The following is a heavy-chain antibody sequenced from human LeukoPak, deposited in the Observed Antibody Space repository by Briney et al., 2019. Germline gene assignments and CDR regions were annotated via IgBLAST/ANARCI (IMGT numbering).Heavy chain of an antibody. CDR1: GFTFSSYG. CDR3: AKERDYYDSSGYYYY. Sequence: GGSLRLSCEASGFTFSSYGMHWVRQAPGKGLEWVAVISYDGSNKYYADSVKGRFTISRDNSKNTLYLQTNSLRAEDTAVYYCAKERDYYDSSGYYYYWGQGTLVTVSS. J-gene: IGHJ4*02. V-gene: IGHV3-30*18. D-gene: IGHD3-22*01. CDR2: ISYDGSNK.